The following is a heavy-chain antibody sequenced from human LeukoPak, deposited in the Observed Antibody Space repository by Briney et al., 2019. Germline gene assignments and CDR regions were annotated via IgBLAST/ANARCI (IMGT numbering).Heavy chain of an antibody. D-gene: IGHD6-19*01. CDR1: GGSISSSSYY. V-gene: IGHV4-39*07. CDR3: ASYSGYSSGWYGLAFDY. CDR2: IYYSGST. J-gene: IGHJ4*02. Sequence: SETLSLTCTVSGGSISSSSYYWGWIRQPPGKGLEWIGSIYYSGSTYYNPSLKSRVTISVDTSKNQFSLKLSSVTAADTAVYYCASYSGYSSGWYGLAFDYWGQGTLVTVSS.